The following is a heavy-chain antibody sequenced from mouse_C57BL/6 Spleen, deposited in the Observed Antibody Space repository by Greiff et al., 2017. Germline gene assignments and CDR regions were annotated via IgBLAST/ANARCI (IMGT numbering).Heavy chain of an antibody. J-gene: IGHJ3*01. Sequence: QVQLQQPGAELVMPGASVKLSCKASGYTFTSYWMHWVKQRPGQGLEWIGEIAPSDSYTNYNQKFKGKSTLTVDKSSSTAYMQLSSLTSEDSAVYYCARQGSNYGGAYWGQGTLVTVSA. D-gene: IGHD2-5*01. V-gene: IGHV1-69*01. CDR2: IAPSDSYT. CDR1: GYTFTSYW. CDR3: ARQGSNYGGAY.